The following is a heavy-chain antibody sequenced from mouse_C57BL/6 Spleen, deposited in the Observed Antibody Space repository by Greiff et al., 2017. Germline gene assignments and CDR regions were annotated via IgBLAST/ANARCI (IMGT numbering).Heavy chain of an antibody. Sequence: QVQLQQPGAELVMPGASVKLSCKASGYTFTSYWMHWVKQRPGQGLEWIGEIDPAVSYTNYNQKFKGKSTLTVDKSSSTAYMQLSSLTSEDSAVYYCSTLWLRGSYYAMDYWGQGTPVTVAS. CDR2: IDPAVSYT. CDR3: STLWLRGSYYAMDY. D-gene: IGHD2-2*01. V-gene: IGHV1-69*01. J-gene: IGHJ4*01. CDR1: GYTFTSYW.